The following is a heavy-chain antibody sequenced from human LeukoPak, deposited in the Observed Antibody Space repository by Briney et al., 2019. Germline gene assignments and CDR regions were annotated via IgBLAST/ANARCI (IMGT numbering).Heavy chain of an antibody. CDR1: GYTFTSCG. D-gene: IGHD3-22*01. CDR3: ARAHGYDSSGYSEAYVDY. CDR2: ISAYNGNT. V-gene: IGHV1-18*01. Sequence: ASVKVSCKASGYTFTSCGISWVRQAPGQGLEWMGWISAYNGNTNYGQKLQGRVTMTTDTSTSTAYMELRSLRSDDTAVYYCARAHGYDSSGYSEAYVDYWGQGTLVTVSS. J-gene: IGHJ4*02.